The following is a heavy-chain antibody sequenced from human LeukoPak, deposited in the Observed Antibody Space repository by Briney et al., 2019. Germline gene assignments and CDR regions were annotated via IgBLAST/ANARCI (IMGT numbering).Heavy chain of an antibody. Sequence: SETLSLTCAVYGGSFSGYFWSWIRQPPGKGLVWIGEINHSGSTNYNPSLKSRVTISVDTSKNQFSLKLSSVTAADTAVYYCARVGYYWYFDLWGRGTLVTVSS. J-gene: IGHJ2*01. CDR1: GGSFSGYF. CDR2: INHSGST. CDR3: ARVGYYWYFDL. D-gene: IGHD3-22*01. V-gene: IGHV4-34*01.